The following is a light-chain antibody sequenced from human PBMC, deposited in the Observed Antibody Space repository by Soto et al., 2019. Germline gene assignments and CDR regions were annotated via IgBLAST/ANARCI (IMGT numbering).Light chain of an antibody. CDR2: GAS. CDR1: QSVNINY. V-gene: IGKV3-20*01. CDR3: QQYYSSPPT. Sequence: EIVLTQSPGTLSLSPGERATLSCRASQSVNINYLAWYQQKPGQGPRLLMYGASSRATGIPVRFSGSGSGADVTLTISRLEPEDFAVYYFQQYYSSPPTFGQGTKVEI. J-gene: IGKJ1*01.